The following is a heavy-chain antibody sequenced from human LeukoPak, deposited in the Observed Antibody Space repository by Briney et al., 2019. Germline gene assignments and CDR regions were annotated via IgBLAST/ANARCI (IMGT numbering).Heavy chain of an antibody. Sequence: SVKVSCKASGGTFSSYAISWVRQAPGQGLEWMGGIIPIFGTANYAQKFQGRVTITTDESTSTAYMELSSLRSEDTAVYYCARDRGYDFWSGRNYYYYYMDVWGKGTTVTVSS. V-gene: IGHV1-69*05. J-gene: IGHJ6*03. CDR3: ARDRGYDFWSGRNYYYYYMDV. CDR1: GGTFSSYA. D-gene: IGHD3-3*01. CDR2: IIPIFGTA.